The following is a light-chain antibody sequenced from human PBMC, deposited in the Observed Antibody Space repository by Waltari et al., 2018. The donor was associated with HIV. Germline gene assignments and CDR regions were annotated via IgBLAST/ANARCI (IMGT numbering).Light chain of an antibody. V-gene: IGLV1-47*01. CDR1: SSNIGSTY. CDR2: RNN. J-gene: IGLJ2*01. Sequence: QSVLTQPPSSSGTPGQRVTISCSGSSSNIGSTYVYWYQQLPGTAPKLLLYRNNQRHSGVPDRFSGSKSGTSASLAISGLRSEDEADYYCAAWGNSLSLLFGGGTKLTVL. CDR3: AAWGNSLSLL.